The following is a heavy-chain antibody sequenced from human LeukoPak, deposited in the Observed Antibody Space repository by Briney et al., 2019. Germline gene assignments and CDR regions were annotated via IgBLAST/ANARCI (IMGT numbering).Heavy chain of an antibody. CDR1: GYSFTTSW. D-gene: IGHD3-22*01. CDR2: IYPGDSDT. Sequence: GESLKISCKGSGYSFTTSWIGWVRQMPGKGLEWMGIIYPGDSDTRYSPSFQGQVTISADKSSSTAYQQWSSLKASDAAMYYCARLVSSGRLDPWGQGTLVTVSS. V-gene: IGHV5-51*01. CDR3: ARLVSSGRLDP. J-gene: IGHJ5*02.